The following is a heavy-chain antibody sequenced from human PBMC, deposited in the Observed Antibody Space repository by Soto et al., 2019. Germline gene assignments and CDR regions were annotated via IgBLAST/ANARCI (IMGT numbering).Heavy chain of an antibody. CDR3: ARDRDSSGYYSGLDY. J-gene: IGHJ4*02. CDR2: NDYSEST. CDR1: GGSVSSDNYY. D-gene: IGHD3-22*01. Sequence: SETLSLTCTVSGGSVSSDNYYWNWIRQTPGEGMERIEYNDYSESTDYNPSLKSRVTISMDTSKNQFSLKLTSVTAADTAVYYCARDRDSSGYYSGLDYWGQGILVTVSS. V-gene: IGHV4-61*01.